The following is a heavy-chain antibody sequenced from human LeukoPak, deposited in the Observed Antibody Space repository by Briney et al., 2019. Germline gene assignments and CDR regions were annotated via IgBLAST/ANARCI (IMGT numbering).Heavy chain of an antibody. V-gene: IGHV3-7*01. J-gene: IGHJ6*03. D-gene: IGHD2-2*01. Sequence: GGSLLLSCAASGFPFNRYWMSWVRQAPGKGLQWVANIKQDGSAKYYVDSVKGRFTISRENAKNSLYLQMNSLRAEDTAVYYCARSFYGHDPYYCYMDVWGKGTTVTVSS. CDR3: ARSFYGHDPYYCYMDV. CDR1: GFPFNRYW. CDR2: IKQDGSAK.